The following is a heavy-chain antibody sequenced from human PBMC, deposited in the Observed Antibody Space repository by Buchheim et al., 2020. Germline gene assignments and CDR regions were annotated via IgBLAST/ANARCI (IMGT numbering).Heavy chain of an antibody. Sequence: EVQLVESGGGLVQPGGSLRLSCAASGFTFSSYWMHLVRQTPGKGLVWVSRITNDGSSTVYAGSVKGRFTISRDNAKNTLYLQMNSLRAEDTAVYYCARQDSRYKNSFDYWGQGTL. D-gene: IGHD2-2*02. CDR2: ITNDGSST. CDR1: GFTFSSYW. V-gene: IGHV3-74*01. J-gene: IGHJ4*02. CDR3: ARQDSRYKNSFDY.